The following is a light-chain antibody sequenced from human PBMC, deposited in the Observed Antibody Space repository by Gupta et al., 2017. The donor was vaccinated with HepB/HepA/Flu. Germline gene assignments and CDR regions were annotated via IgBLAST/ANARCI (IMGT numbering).Light chain of an antibody. CDR2: DVS. J-gene: IGLJ2*01. CDR3: SSYTSSSTLVV. CDR1: SSDVGGYNY. V-gene: IGLV2-14*01. Sequence: QSALTQPASVSGPPGQSITISCTGTSSDVGGYNYVSWYQQHPGKAPKLMIYDVSNRPSGVSNRFSDSKSGNTASLTISGLQAEDEADYYCSSYTSSSTLVVFGGGTKLTVL.